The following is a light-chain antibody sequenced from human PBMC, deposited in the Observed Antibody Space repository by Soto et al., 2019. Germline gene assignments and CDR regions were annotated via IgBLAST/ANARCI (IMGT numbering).Light chain of an antibody. CDR1: QSVSSY. J-gene: IGKJ4*01. CDR3: QQRSDWPST. V-gene: IGKV3-11*01. CDR2: DAS. Sequence: EIVLTQSPATLSLSPGERATLSCRASQSVSSYLAWYQQKPGQAPRLLIYDASNRATGIPARFSGSGSGTDFTLTISSLEPDDWAVYDCQQRSDWPSTFGGGTNVQVK.